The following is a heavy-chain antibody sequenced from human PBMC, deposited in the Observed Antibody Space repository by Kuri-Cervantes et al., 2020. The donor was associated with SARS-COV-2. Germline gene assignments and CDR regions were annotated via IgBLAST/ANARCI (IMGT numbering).Heavy chain of an antibody. J-gene: IGHJ4*02. CDR3: ARGPTKEFGQLGP. CDR2: IIPIFGTA. CDR1: GYTFTSYG. Sequence: SVKVSCKASGYTFTSYGISWVRQAPGQGLEWMGGIIPIFGTANYAQKFQGRVTITTDESTSTAYMELSSLRSEDTAVYYCARGPTKEFGQLGPWGQGTLVTVSS. D-gene: IGHD6-6*01. V-gene: IGHV1-69*05.